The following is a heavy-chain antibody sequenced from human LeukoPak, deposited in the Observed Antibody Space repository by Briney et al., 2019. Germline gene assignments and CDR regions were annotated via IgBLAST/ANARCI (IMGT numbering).Heavy chain of an antibody. Sequence: GGSLRLSCAASGFTFSSYSMNWVRQAPGKGLEWVSSISSSSSYIYYADSVKGRFTISRDNAKNSLYPQMNSLRAEDTAVYYCASGGTTVTPFWGQGTLVTVSS. CDR2: ISSSSSYI. V-gene: IGHV3-21*01. J-gene: IGHJ4*02. CDR1: GFTFSSYS. CDR3: ASGGTTVTPF. D-gene: IGHD4-17*01.